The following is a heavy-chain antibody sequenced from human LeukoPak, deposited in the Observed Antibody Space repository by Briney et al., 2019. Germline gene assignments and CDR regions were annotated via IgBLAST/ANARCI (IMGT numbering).Heavy chain of an antibody. Sequence: PSETLSLTCTVSGGSISSGGYYWSWIRQPPGKGLEWIGYIYHSGSTYYNPSLKSRVTISVDRSKNQFSLKLSSVTAADTAVYYCAGCLEYSSSFSKPFNWFDPWGQGTLVTVSS. J-gene: IGHJ5*02. V-gene: IGHV4-30-2*01. CDR3: AGCLEYSSSFSKPFNWFDP. CDR2: IYHSGST. D-gene: IGHD6-6*01. CDR1: GGSISSGGYY.